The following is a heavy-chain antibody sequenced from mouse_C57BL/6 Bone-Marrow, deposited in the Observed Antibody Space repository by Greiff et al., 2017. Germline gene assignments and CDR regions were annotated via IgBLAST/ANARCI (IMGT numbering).Heavy chain of an antibody. CDR3: ARGRDLDFDY. Sequence: VQLQQSGPELVKPGASVKISCEASGYAFSSSWMNWVKQRPGKGLEWIGRIYPGDGDTNYNGKFKGKATLTADKSSSTAYMQLSSLTSEDSAVYFCARGRDLDFDYWGQGTTLTVSS. V-gene: IGHV1-82*01. J-gene: IGHJ2*01. CDR1: GYAFSSSW. CDR2: IYPGDGDT.